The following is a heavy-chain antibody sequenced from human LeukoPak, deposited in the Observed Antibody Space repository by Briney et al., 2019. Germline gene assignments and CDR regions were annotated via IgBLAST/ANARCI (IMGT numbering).Heavy chain of an antibody. J-gene: IGHJ4*02. Sequence: GGSLRLSCAVYGFTFSSYAMHWVRQAPGKGLEWVAVISYDGSNKYYADSVRGRFTISRDNSKNTLYLQMNSLRAEDTAVYYCARLKDDYSNYDPIGYWGQGTLVTVSS. D-gene: IGHD4-11*01. CDR2: ISYDGSNK. V-gene: IGHV3-30-3*01. CDR3: ARLKDDYSNYDPIGY. CDR1: GFTFSSYA.